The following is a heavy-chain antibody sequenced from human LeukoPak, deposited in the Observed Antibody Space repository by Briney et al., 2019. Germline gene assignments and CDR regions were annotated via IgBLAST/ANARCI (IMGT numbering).Heavy chain of an antibody. Sequence: GESLQISCKGSGYSFTSYWIGWVRQMPGKGLEWMGIIYPGDSDTRYSPSLQGQVTISADKSISTAYLQWSSLKASDTAMYYCARQDCSSTSCYPDAFDIWGQGTMVTVSS. J-gene: IGHJ3*02. CDR3: ARQDCSSTSCYPDAFDI. CDR1: GYSFTSYW. D-gene: IGHD2-2*01. CDR2: IYPGDSDT. V-gene: IGHV5-51*01.